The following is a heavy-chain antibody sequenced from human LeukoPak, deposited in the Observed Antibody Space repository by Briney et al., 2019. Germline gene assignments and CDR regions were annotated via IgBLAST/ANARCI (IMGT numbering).Heavy chain of an antibody. CDR3: ASSHDSSGND. J-gene: IGHJ4*02. Sequence: GGSLRLSCAASGFTFTTYAMTWVRQAPGKGLEWVANTKYDGSHKYYVDSVKGRFTISRDNAKNSVYLQMNSLRVDDTAVYFCASSHDSSGNDWGQGTMVTVSS. V-gene: IGHV3-7*01. D-gene: IGHD3-22*01. CDR2: TKYDGSHK. CDR1: GFTFTTYA.